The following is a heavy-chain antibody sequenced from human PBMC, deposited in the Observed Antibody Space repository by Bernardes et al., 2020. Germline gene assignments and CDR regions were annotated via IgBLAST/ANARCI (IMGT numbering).Heavy chain of an antibody. J-gene: IGHJ4*02. CDR2: IYWDDDK. V-gene: IGHV2-5*02. CDR3: AHSRGLRAARYFDY. CDR1: GFSLSTSGVG. D-gene: IGHD6-6*01. Sequence: SGPTLWKPTQTLTLTCTFSGFSLSTSGVGVGWIRQPPGKALEWLALIYWDDDKRYSPSLKSRLTITKDTSKNQVVLTMTNMDPVDTATYYCAHSRGLRAARYFDYWGQGTLVTVSS.